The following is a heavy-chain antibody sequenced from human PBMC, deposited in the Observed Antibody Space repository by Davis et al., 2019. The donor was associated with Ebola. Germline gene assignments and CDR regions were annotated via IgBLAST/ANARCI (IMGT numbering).Heavy chain of an antibody. J-gene: IGHJ4*02. V-gene: IGHV4-61*08. Sequence: SETLSLTCTVSGGSISSGGYYWSWIRQHPGKGLEWIGYIYYSGSTNYNPSLKSRVTISVDTSKNQFSLKLNSVTAADTAVYYCARGKEIGYNYFFDYWGQGTLVTVSS. D-gene: IGHD5-18*01. CDR2: IYYSGST. CDR3: ARGKEIGYNYFFDY. CDR1: GGSISSGGYY.